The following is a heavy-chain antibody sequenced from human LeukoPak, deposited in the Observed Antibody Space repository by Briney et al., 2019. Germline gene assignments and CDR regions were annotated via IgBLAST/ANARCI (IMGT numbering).Heavy chain of an antibody. J-gene: IGHJ4*02. D-gene: IGHD5-18*01. CDR1: GFTFSSYA. Sequence: PGRSLRLSCAASGFTFSSYAMHWVRQAPGKGLEWVAVISYDGSNKYYADSVKGRFTISRDNSKNTLYLQMNSLRAEDTAVYYCARDLAYSRLDYWGQGMLVTVSS. V-gene: IGHV3-30-3*01. CDR2: ISYDGSNK. CDR3: ARDLAYSRLDY.